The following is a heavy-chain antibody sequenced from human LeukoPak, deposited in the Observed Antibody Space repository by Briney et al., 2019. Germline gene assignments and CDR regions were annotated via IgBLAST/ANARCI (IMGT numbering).Heavy chain of an antibody. V-gene: IGHV3-9*03. CDR2: ISWNSGSI. J-gene: IGHJ3*02. Sequence: GGSLRLSRAASGFTFDDYAMHWVRQAPGKGLEWVSGISWNSGSIGYADSVKGRFTISRDNAKNSLYLQMNSLRAEDMALYYCAKASGDYYDSSGHDAFDIWGQGTMVTVSS. CDR1: GFTFDDYA. D-gene: IGHD3-22*01. CDR3: AKASGDYYDSSGHDAFDI.